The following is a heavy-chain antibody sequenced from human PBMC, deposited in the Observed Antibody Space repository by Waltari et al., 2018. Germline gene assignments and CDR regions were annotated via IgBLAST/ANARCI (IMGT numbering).Heavy chain of an antibody. CDR3: ARSGFMDV. Sequence: CVSGARQARGGGLVWLSRSNPDGTTMMYADSVKGRFTTSRDNAKNTLYLQMDSLRADDTAVYYCARSGFMDVWGQGTTVTVSS. CDR2: SNPDGTTM. V-gene: IGHV3-74*03. D-gene: IGHD3-10*01. J-gene: IGHJ6*02. CDR1: C.